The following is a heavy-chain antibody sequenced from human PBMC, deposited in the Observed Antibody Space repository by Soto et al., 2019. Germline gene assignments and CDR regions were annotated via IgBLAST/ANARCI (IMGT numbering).Heavy chain of an antibody. J-gene: IGHJ4*02. D-gene: IGHD3-22*01. CDR3: ARGWVYYSNDYYYAY. V-gene: IGHV1-69*01. CDR2: IIPIFGTA. Sequence: QVQLVQSGAEVRKPGSSVKVSCKASGGTFSRHAISWVRQSPGQGLAWMGGIIPIFGTANHAQKFQGRVTIIADESTSTVYIELSRLRSEDTAMYYCARGWVYYSNDYYYAYWGQGTLVIVSS. CDR1: GGTFSRHA.